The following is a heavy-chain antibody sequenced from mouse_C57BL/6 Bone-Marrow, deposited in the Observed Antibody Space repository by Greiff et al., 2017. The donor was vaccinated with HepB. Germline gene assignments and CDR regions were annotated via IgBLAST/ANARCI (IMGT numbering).Heavy chain of an antibody. CDR2: IYPGDGDT. V-gene: IGHV1-82*01. J-gene: IGHJ4*01. CDR1: GYAFSSSW. CDR3: ARGEDTMDY. Sequence: VQLQQSGPELVKPGASVKISCKASGYAFSSSWMNWVKQRPGKGLEWIGRIYPGDGDTNYNGKFKGKATLTADKSSSTAYMQLSSLTSEDSAVYFCARGEDTMDYWGQGTSVTVSS.